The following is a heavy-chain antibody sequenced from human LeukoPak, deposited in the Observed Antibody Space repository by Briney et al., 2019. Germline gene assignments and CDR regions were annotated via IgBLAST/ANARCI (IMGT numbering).Heavy chain of an antibody. CDR3: ARSELHYYYYYMDV. CDR2: IIPIFGTA. D-gene: IGHD1-14*01. Sequence: SVKVSCKASGGTFSSYAISWVQQAPGQGLEWMGGIIPIFGTANYAQKFQGRVTITTDESTSTAYMELSSLRSEDTAVYYCARSELHYYYYYMDVWGKGTTVTVSS. V-gene: IGHV1-69*05. J-gene: IGHJ6*03. CDR1: GGTFSSYA.